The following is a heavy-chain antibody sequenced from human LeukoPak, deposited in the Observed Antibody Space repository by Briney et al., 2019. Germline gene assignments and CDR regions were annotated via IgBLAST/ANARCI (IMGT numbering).Heavy chain of an antibody. CDR2: IYYSGSS. D-gene: IGHD5-24*01. CDR1: GGSINNGGYY. CDR3: ARNRDGYNSFDY. V-gene: IGHV4-31*03. Sequence: SETLSLTCTVSGGSINNGGYYWSWIRQHPGKGPEWIGYIYYSGSSYYNPSLRSRVTIPVDTSKNHFSLKLSSVTAADTAVYYCARNRDGYNSFDYWGQGTLVTVSS. J-gene: IGHJ4*02.